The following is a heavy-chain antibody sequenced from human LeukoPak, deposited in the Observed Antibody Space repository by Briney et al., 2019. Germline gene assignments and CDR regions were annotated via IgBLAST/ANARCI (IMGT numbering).Heavy chain of an antibody. Sequence: PSETLSLTCAVYGVSFSGYYWSWIRQPPGKGLEWIAYISYSGSTNYNPSLKSRVTISVDTSKNQFSLKLSSVTAADTAVYYCARVVVVPAGRWFDPWGQGTLVTVSS. J-gene: IGHJ5*02. CDR2: ISYSGST. D-gene: IGHD2-2*01. CDR3: ARVVVVPAGRWFDP. V-gene: IGHV4-59*01. CDR1: GVSFSGYY.